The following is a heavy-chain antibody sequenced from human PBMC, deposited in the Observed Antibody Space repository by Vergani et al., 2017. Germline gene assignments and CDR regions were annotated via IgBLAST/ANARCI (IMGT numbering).Heavy chain of an antibody. CDR3: AREAEEGSAFDI. CDR1: GGSISSYY. Sequence: QVQLQESGPGLVKPSETLSLTCTVSGGSISSYYWSWIRQPPGKGLEWIGYIYYSGSTYYNPSLKSRVTISVDTSKNQFSLKLSSVTAADTAVYYCAREAEEGSAFDIWGQGTMVTVSS. J-gene: IGHJ3*02. CDR2: IYYSGST. V-gene: IGHV4-59*12.